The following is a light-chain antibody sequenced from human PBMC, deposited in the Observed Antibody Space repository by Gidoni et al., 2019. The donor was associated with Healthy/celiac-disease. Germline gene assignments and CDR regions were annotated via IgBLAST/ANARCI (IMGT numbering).Light chain of an antibody. CDR2: AAS. CDR1: QSISSY. Sequence: DIKMTQYPSSLSASVGDRVNITCRASQSISSYLNWYQQKPGKAPNLLICAASSLQSGVPSSFSGLASGTDFTLTIRSLQPEDFATYYFQPSYSTPLTFGPGTKVDIQ. V-gene: IGKV1-39*01. CDR3: QPSYSTPLT. J-gene: IGKJ3*01.